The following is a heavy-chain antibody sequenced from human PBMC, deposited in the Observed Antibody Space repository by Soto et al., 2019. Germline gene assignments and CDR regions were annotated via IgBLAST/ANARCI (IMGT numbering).Heavy chain of an antibody. CDR3: ARDHHNPYYYGSGSRGDY. CDR2: ISAYNGNT. J-gene: IGHJ4*02. CDR1: GYTFTSYG. D-gene: IGHD3-10*01. Sequence: ASVKVSCKASGYTFTSYGISWVRQAPGQGLEWMGWISAYNGNTNYAQKLQGRVTMTTDTSTSTAYMELRSLRSDDTAVYYCARDHHNPYYYGSGSRGDYWGQGTLVTVSS. V-gene: IGHV1-18*01.